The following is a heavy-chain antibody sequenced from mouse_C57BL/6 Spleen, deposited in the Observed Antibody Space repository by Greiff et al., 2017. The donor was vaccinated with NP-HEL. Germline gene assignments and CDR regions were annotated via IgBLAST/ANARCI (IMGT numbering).Heavy chain of an antibody. D-gene: IGHD1-1*01. CDR3: VTTVVANFDV. CDR1: GFSFNTYA. V-gene: IGHV10-1*01. Sequence: EVQLVESGGGLVQPKGSLKLSCAASGFSFNTYAMNWVRQAPGKGLEWVARIRSKSNNYATYYADSVKDRFTISRDDSESMLYLQMNNLKTEDTAMYYCVTTVVANFDVWGTGTTVTVSS. CDR2: IRSKSNNYAT. J-gene: IGHJ1*03.